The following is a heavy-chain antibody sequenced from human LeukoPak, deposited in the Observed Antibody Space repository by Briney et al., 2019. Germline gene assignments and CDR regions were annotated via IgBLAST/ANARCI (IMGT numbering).Heavy chain of an antibody. CDR3: AKDNYGDYQRYGFDC. J-gene: IGHJ4*02. V-gene: IGHV3-30*18. D-gene: IGHD4-17*01. Sequence: PGGSLRLSCAASGFTFSSYGMHWVRQVPGKGLEGVAVISYDGSNKYYADSVKGRFTISRDNSKNTLYLQMNSLRAEDTAVYYCAKDNYGDYQRYGFDCWGQGTLVNGSS. CDR2: ISYDGSNK. CDR1: GFTFSSYG.